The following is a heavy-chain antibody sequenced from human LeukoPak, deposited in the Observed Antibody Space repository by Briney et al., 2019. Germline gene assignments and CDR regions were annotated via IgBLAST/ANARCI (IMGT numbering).Heavy chain of an antibody. J-gene: IGHJ4*02. D-gene: IGHD5-18*01. Sequence: PSETLSLTCTVSGGSISSSSYYWSWIRQPPGKGLEWIGYIYYSGSTNYNPSLKSRVTISVDTSKNQFSLKLSSVTAADTAVYYCARLGVQLWGIDYWGQGTLVTVSS. CDR2: IYYSGST. V-gene: IGHV4-61*05. CDR3: ARLGVQLWGIDY. CDR1: GGSISSSSYY.